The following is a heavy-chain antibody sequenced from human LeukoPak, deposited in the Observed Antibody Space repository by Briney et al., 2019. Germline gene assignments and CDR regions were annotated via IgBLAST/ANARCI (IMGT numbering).Heavy chain of an antibody. J-gene: IGHJ6*03. CDR1: GYTFTSYA. CDR2: INTNTGNP. Sequence: ASVKVSCKASGYTFTSYAINWVRQAPGQGLEWMGWINTNTGNPTYAQGFTGRFVFSLDTSVNTAYLQISSLKAEDTAVYYCARVLGGSTSFYYYYYYYMDVWGKGTTVTVSS. V-gene: IGHV7-4-1*02. CDR3: ARVLGGSTSFYYYYYYYMDV. D-gene: IGHD2-2*01.